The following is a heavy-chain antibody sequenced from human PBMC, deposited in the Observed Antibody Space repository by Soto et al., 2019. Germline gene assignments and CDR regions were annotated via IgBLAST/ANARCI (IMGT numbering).Heavy chain of an antibody. D-gene: IGHD3-9*01. CDR3: ARDRLFESNTYYFNYGMDI. J-gene: IGHJ6*02. Sequence: SLRFSCAASGFTFSSYAIHWVRQAPGKGLEWVAVISNGGGERYYADSVKGRFTVSRDNSKNTLFLQMSSLRGEDTAVYYCARDRLFESNTYYFNYGMDIWGQGTTVTVSS. CDR1: GFTFSSYA. CDR2: ISNGGGER. V-gene: IGHV3-30-3*01.